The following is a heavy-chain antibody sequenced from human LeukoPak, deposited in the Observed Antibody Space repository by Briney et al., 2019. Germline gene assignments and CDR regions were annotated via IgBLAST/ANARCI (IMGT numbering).Heavy chain of an antibody. J-gene: IGHJ3*02. CDR3: ARLQDSSSSVIEAFDI. V-gene: IGHV5-51*07. CDR2: IYPGDSDT. D-gene: IGHD6-6*01. Sequence: GESLKISCKGSGYSFTSYWIGWVHQMPGKGLEWMGIIYPGDSDTRYSPSFQGQVTISADKSISTAYLQWSSLKASDTDMYYCARLQDSSSSVIEAFDIWGQGTMVTVSS. CDR1: GYSFTSYW.